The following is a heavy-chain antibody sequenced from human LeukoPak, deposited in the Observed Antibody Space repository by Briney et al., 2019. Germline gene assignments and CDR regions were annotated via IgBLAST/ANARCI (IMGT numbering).Heavy chain of an antibody. D-gene: IGHD6-13*01. J-gene: IGHJ5*02. Sequence: SETLSLTCAVSGGSIINSNWWSWVRQPPGKGLEWIGEIDHSGSTSYNPSLKSRVTMSVDRSQNQFSLRLSTVTAADMAVYYCARDAYSSSEVDWFDPWGQGTLVTVSS. CDR3: ARDAYSSSEVDWFDP. CDR2: IDHSGST. CDR1: GGSIINSNW. V-gene: IGHV4-4*02.